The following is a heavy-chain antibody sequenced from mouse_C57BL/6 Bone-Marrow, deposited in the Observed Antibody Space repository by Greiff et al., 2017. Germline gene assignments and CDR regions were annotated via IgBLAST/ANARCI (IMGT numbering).Heavy chain of an antibody. CDR1: GYTFTSYW. CDR2: IYPGSGST. Sequence: QVQLQQPGAELVKPGASVKMSCKASGYTFTSYWITWVKQRPGQGLEWIGDIYPGSGSTNYNEKFKSKATLTVDTSSSTAYMQLSSLTSEDSAVYYCAREGSTVVAKNYFDYWGQGTTLTVSS. CDR3: AREGSTVVAKNYFDY. D-gene: IGHD1-1*01. J-gene: IGHJ2*01. V-gene: IGHV1-55*01.